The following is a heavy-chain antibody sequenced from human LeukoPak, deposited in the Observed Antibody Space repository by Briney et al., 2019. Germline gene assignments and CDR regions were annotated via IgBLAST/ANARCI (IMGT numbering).Heavy chain of an antibody. D-gene: IGHD5-18*01. CDR2: IYTSGST. V-gene: IGHV4-61*02. CDR1: GGSISSGSYY. Sequence: PSETLSLTCTVSGGSISSGSYYWSWIRQPAGKGLEWIGRIYTSGSTNYNPSLKSRVTISVDTSKNQFSLKLSSVTAADTAVYYCARSDTAMVTAFDYWGQGTLVTVSS. CDR3: ARSDTAMVTAFDY. J-gene: IGHJ4*02.